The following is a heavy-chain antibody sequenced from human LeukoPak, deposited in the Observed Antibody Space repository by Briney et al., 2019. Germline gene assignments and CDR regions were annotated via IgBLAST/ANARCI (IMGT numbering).Heavy chain of an antibody. D-gene: IGHD2-2*01. Sequence: ASVKVSCKASGHTFTGYYIHWVRQAPGQGLEWMGWISAYNGNTNYAQKLQGRVTMTTDTSTSTAYMELRSLRSDDTAVYYCARARYCSSTSCYYYYYYYMDVWGKGTTVTVSS. CDR1: GHTFTGYY. J-gene: IGHJ6*03. V-gene: IGHV1-18*01. CDR3: ARARYCSSTSCYYYYYYYMDV. CDR2: ISAYNGNT.